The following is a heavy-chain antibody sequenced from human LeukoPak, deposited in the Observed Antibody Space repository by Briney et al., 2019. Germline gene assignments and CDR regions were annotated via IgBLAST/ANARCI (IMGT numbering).Heavy chain of an antibody. V-gene: IGHV4-59*01. Sequence: PSETLSLTCTVSGGSLTGYYWSWVRQPPGEGLDWIGYIHYSGSTNNNPSLKSRVTMSVDTSKNQFSLKLSSVTAADTAVYYCARVPSWESKYYFDYWGQGTLVTVSS. CDR1: GGSLTGYY. CDR2: IHYSGST. CDR3: ARVPSWESKYYFDY. D-gene: IGHD1-26*01. J-gene: IGHJ4*02.